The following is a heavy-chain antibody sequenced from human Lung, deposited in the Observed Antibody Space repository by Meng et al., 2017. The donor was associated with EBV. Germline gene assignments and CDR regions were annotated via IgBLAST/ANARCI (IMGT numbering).Heavy chain of an antibody. J-gene: IGHJ2*01. CDR1: GDSVSRSSAA. CDR3: ARGATSVFDL. CDR2: TYYRSKWYN. Sequence: QEQLQQSGAGMVKHSQTLSIHCVISGDSVSRSSAAWTWIRQSPSRGLEWLGKTYYRSKWYNDYAVFVKSRITINPDTSKNQFSLQLNSVTPEDTAVYYCARGATSVFDLWGRGTLVTVSS. V-gene: IGHV6-1*01.